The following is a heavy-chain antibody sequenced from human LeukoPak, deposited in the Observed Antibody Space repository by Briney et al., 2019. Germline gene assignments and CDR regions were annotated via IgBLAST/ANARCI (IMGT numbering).Heavy chain of an antibody. D-gene: IGHD2-2*01. CDR1: GGSFSGYY. CDR2: INHSGST. Sequence: SETLSLTCAVYGGSFSGYYWSWIRQPPGKGLEWIGEINHSGSTNYNPSLKSRVTISVDTSKNQFSLKLSSVTAADTAVYYCARRRHQHNGMDVWGQGTTVTVSS. CDR3: ARRRHQHNGMDV. J-gene: IGHJ6*02. V-gene: IGHV4-34*01.